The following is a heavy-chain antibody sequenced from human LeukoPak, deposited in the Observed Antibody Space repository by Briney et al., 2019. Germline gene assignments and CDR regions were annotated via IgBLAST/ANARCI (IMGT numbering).Heavy chain of an antibody. J-gene: IGHJ3*02. CDR2: IYYSGST. D-gene: IGHD1-26*01. V-gene: IGHV4-39*01. CDR3: ATPYSGGYHGLDI. CDR1: GGSISSNKYY. Sequence: SETLSLTCTVSGGSISSNKYYWGWIRQPPGKGLEWIGSIYYSGSTYYNPSLKSRVTISVDTSKNQFTLKLSSVTAADTAVFYCATPYSGGYHGLDIWGQGTMVTVSS.